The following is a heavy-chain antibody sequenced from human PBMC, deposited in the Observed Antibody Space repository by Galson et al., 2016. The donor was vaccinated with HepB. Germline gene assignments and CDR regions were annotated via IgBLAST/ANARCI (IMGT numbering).Heavy chain of an antibody. CDR2: IYPYNGVT. D-gene: IGHD3-22*01. Sequence: SVKVSCKASGYTFTGYYMHWVRQAPGQGLEWLGRIYPYNGVTKYAQKFQGRVTMTTDTSISTAFLELTRLGFDDTAVYYCASDPIVLNAFDVWGQGTRVTVSS. V-gene: IGHV1-2*06. J-gene: IGHJ3*01. CDR3: ASDPIVLNAFDV. CDR1: GYTFTGYY.